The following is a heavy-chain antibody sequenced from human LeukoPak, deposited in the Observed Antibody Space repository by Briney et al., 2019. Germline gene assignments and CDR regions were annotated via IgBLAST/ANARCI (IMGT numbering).Heavy chain of an antibody. J-gene: IGHJ4*02. CDR2: ISYDGSNK. D-gene: IGHD2-21*02. CDR1: GFTFSSYA. CDR3: ARSLIFGYYFDY. V-gene: IGHV3-30-3*01. Sequence: GGSLRLSCAASGFTFSSYAMSWVRQAPGKGLEWVAVISYDGSNKYYADSVKGRFTISRDNSKNTLYLQMNSLRAEDTAVYYCARSLIFGYYFDYWGQGTLVTVSS.